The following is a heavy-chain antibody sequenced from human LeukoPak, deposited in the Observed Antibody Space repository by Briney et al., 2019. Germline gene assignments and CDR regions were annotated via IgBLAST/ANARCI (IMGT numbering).Heavy chain of an antibody. D-gene: IGHD3-3*01. Sequence: PGGSLRLSCAASGFTFDDYAMHWVRQAPGKGLEWVAVIWYDGSNKYYADSVKGRFTISRDNSKNTLYLQMNSLRAEDTAVYYCARDGNYDFWSGYYMYYYYYGMDVWGQGTTVTVSS. J-gene: IGHJ6*02. CDR1: GFTFDDYA. CDR2: IWYDGSNK. CDR3: ARDGNYDFWSGYYMYYYYYGMDV. V-gene: IGHV3-33*08.